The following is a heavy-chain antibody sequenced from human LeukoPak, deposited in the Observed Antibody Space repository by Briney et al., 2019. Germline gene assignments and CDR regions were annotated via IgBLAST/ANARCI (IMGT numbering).Heavy chain of an antibody. CDR3: ASLIDP. Sequence: GGSLRLSCAASGFTFSSYAMHWVRQAPGKGLEWEAVISYDGSNKYYADSVKGRFTISRDNSKNTLYLQMNSLRAEDTAVYYCASLIDPWGQGTLVTVSS. J-gene: IGHJ5*02. CDR1: GFTFSSYA. V-gene: IGHV3-30*01. CDR2: ISYDGSNK.